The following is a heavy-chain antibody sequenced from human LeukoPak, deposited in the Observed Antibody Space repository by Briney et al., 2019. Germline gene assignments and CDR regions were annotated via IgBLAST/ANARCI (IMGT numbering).Heavy chain of an antibody. V-gene: IGHV1-69*04. CDR3: ARLVGATGGDAFDI. CDR1: GGTFSSYA. D-gene: IGHD1-26*01. J-gene: IGHJ3*02. CDR2: IIPILGIA. Sequence: SVKVSCKASGGTFSSYAISWVRQAPGQGLEWMGRIIPILGIANYAQKFQGRVTITADKSTSTAYMELSSLRSEDTAVYYCARLVGATGGDAFDIWGQGTMVTVSS.